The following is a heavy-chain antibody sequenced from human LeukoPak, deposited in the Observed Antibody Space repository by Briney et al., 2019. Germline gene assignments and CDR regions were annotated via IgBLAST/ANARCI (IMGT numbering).Heavy chain of an antibody. CDR2: IYTSGST. Sequence: PSETLSLTCTVSGGSISSYYWSWIRQPAGKGLEWIGRIYTSGSTNYNPPLTSRVTMSVDTSKNQFSLKLSSVTAADTAVYYCARDPLHDYGDSGSNSADYWGQGTLVTVSS. D-gene: IGHD4-17*01. CDR1: GGSISSYY. CDR3: ARDPLHDYGDSGSNSADY. V-gene: IGHV4-4*07. J-gene: IGHJ4*02.